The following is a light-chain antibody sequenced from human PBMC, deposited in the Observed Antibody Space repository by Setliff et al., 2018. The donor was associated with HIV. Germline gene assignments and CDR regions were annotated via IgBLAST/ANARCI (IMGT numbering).Light chain of an antibody. Sequence: QSVLAQPASVSGSPGQSITISCIGGGSAVGVNNFVSWYQYHPGKGPRTLIYDVATRPAGVSNRFSGSNSGKTAFLTISGLQAEDEGIYYCSSCPVTGTPVLFGGGTKVTVL. J-gene: IGLJ2*01. CDR1: GSAVGVNNF. CDR3: SSCPVTGTPVL. CDR2: DVA. V-gene: IGLV2-14*03.